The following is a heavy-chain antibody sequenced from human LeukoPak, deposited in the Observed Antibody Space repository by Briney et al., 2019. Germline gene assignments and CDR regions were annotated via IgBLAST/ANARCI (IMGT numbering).Heavy chain of an antibody. Sequence: SETLSLTCAVYGGSFSGYYWSWIRQPPGKGLEWIGEINHSGSTNYNPSLKSRVTISVDTSKNQFSLKLSSVTAADTAVYYCARRFSDFWSGYLFDYWGQGTLVTVSS. CDR3: ARRFSDFWSGYLFDY. CDR1: GGSFSGYY. CDR2: INHSGST. J-gene: IGHJ4*02. D-gene: IGHD3-3*01. V-gene: IGHV4-34*01.